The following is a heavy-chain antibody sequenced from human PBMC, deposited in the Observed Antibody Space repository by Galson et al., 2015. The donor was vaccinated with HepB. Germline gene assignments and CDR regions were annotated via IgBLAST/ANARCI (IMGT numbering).Heavy chain of an antibody. CDR2: IYWDDDK. J-gene: IGHJ3*02. D-gene: IGHD6-25*01. CDR1: GFSLNTGGVG. V-gene: IGHV2-5*02. Sequence: PALVKPTQTLTLTCTFSGFSLNTGGVGVGWIRQPPGKALEWLALIYWDDDKHYNPSLKSRLTINKDTSKNQVVFTMTNVNPVDTATYSCAHMKRGAATAFEIWGQGTMVTVSS. CDR3: AHMKRGAATAFEI.